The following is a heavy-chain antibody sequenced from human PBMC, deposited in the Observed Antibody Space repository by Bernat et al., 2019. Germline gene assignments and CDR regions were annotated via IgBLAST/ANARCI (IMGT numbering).Heavy chain of an antibody. D-gene: IGHD6-13*01. Sequence: VQLVESGGGLVQPGGSLRLSCAASGFTFSSYAMSWVRQAPGKGLEWVAVIWYDGSIKYYADSVKGRFTISRDNSKNTLYLQMNSLRAEDTAVYYCARGGSSSWYWNYYYYGMDVWGQGTTVTVSS. CDR1: GFTFSSYA. CDR3: ARGGSSSWYWNYYYYGMDV. J-gene: IGHJ6*02. V-gene: IGHV3-33*08. CDR2: IWYDGSIK.